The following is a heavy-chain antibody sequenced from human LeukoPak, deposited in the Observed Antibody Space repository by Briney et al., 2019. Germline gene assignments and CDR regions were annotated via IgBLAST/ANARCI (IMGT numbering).Heavy chain of an antibody. CDR1: GFTFSSYD. CDR3: ARGPASGYDFDAFDI. D-gene: IGHD5-12*01. Sequence: PGGSLRLSCAASGFTFSSYDMHWVRHATGKGLEWVSAIGTAGDTYYPGSVKGRFTISRENAKNSLYLQMNSLRAGDTAVYYCARGPASGYDFDAFDIWGQGTMVTVSS. V-gene: IGHV3-13*01. J-gene: IGHJ3*02. CDR2: IGTAGDT.